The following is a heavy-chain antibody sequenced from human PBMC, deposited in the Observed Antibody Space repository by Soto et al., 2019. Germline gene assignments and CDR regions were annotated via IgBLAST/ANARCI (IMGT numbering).Heavy chain of an antibody. CDR1: GYTFSTYG. Sequence: EASVKVSCKASGYTFSTYGFTWVRQPPGQGLEWMGWIGAHNGDTNYAQNFQGRVTMTTDTSTSPAYMELRSLRSDDTAVYYCARDPRLPDYGGQRTPLNVSS. D-gene: IGHD4-17*01. CDR2: IGAHNGDT. CDR3: ARDPRLPDY. J-gene: IGHJ4*02. V-gene: IGHV1-18*01.